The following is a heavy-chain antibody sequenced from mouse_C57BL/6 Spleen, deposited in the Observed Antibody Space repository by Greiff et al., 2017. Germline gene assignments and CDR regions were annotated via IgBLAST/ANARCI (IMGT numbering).Heavy chain of an antibody. CDR1: GYTFTSYG. D-gene: IGHD1-1*01. V-gene: IGHV1-81*01. Sequence: VQLKQSGAELARPGASVKLSCKASGYTFTSYGISWVKQRTGQGLEWIGEIYPRSGNTYYNEKFKGKATLTADKSSSTAYMELRSLTSEDSAVYFCARSGLPLRYWYFDVWGTGTTVTVSS. CDR3: ARSGLPLRYWYFDV. J-gene: IGHJ1*03. CDR2: IYPRSGNT.